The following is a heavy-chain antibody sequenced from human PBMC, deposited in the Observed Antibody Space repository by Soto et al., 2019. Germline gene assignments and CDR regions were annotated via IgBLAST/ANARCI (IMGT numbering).Heavy chain of an antibody. J-gene: IGHJ6*02. Sequence: SQTLSLTCAISGDSVSSNSAAWNWIRQSPSRGLEWLGRTYYRSKWYNDYAVSVKSRITINPDTSKNQFSLQLNSVTPEDTAVYYCARGGVYYYGSGSYFGYYYYGMDVWGQGTTVTVSS. CDR1: GDSVSSNSAA. CDR2: TYYRSKWYN. CDR3: ARGGVYYYGSGSYFGYYYYGMDV. D-gene: IGHD3-10*01. V-gene: IGHV6-1*01.